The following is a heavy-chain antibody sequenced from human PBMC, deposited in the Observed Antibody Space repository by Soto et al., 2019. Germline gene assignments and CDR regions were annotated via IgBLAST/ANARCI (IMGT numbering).Heavy chain of an antibody. CDR1: GFTFSNAW. J-gene: IGHJ4*02. CDR3: TTGGRSGSYGEMDY. D-gene: IGHD1-26*01. Sequence: EVQLVESGGGLVKPGGSLRLSCAASGFTFSNAWMTWVRQAPGKGLEWVGRIKSKTDGGTTDYAAPVKGRFTISRDDSKNTLYLQMNSLKTEDTAVYYCTTGGRSGSYGEMDYWGQGTLVTVSS. V-gene: IGHV3-15*07. CDR2: IKSKTDGGTT.